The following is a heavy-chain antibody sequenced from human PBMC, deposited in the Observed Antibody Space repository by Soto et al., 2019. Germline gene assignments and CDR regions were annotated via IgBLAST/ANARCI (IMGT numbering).Heavy chain of an antibody. Sequence: PXXSLKISRKGSGYSFTSYWGRWVRQMRGKGLEWMGIIYPGDSDTRYSPSFQGQVTISADKSISTAYLQWSSLKASDTAMYYCARRPSGGVDIWGHGTMVTVSS. CDR2: IYPGDSDT. CDR1: GYSFTSYW. J-gene: IGHJ3*02. D-gene: IGHD2-21*01. V-gene: IGHV5-51*01. CDR3: ARRPSGGVDI.